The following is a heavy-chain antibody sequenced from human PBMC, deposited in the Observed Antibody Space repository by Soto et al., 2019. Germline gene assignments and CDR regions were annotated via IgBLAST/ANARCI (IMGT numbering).Heavy chain of an antibody. Sequence: ASVKVSCKASGYTFTSYAMHWVRQAPGQRLEWMGWINAGNGNTKYSQRFQGRVTITRDTSASTAYMELSSLRSEDTAVYYCARDGGRYSSSDFDYWGQGTLVTVSS. J-gene: IGHJ4*02. CDR2: INAGNGNT. D-gene: IGHD6-13*01. V-gene: IGHV1-3*01. CDR1: GYTFTSYA. CDR3: ARDGGRYSSSDFDY.